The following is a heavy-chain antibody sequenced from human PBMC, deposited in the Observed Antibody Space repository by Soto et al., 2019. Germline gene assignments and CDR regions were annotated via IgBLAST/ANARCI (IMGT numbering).Heavy chain of an antibody. J-gene: IGHJ4*02. CDR2: ISSSSRYT. CDR3: ARDHHRYSGYDYVDY. D-gene: IGHD5-12*01. Sequence: QVQLVESGGGLVKPGGSLRLSCAASGFTISDYYMNWHRQAPGKGPEWDSYISSSSRYTNYADSVKGRFTISRDNAKNSLYLQMNSLRAEDTAVYYCARDHHRYSGYDYVDYWGQGTLVTVSS. CDR1: GFTISDYY. V-gene: IGHV3-11*05.